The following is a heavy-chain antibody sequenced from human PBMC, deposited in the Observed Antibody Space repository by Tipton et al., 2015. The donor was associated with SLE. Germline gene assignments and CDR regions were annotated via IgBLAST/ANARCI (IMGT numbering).Heavy chain of an antibody. CDR3: AKTPSGSYQYFQH. J-gene: IGHJ1*01. Sequence: SLRLSCAASGFRFNGMHWVRQAPGKGLVWVSRINSDGSGTSYADSVKGRFTISRDNAKNTLYLQMNSLRAEDTAMYYCAKTPSGSYQYFQHWGQGTLITVSS. D-gene: IGHD1-26*01. V-gene: IGHV3-74*01. CDR2: INSDGSGT. CDR1: GFRFNG.